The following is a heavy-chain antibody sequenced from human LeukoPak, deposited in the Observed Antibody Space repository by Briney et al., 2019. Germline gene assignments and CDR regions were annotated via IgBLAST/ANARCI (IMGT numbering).Heavy chain of an antibody. CDR1: GGSISSYY. J-gene: IGHJ4*02. Sequence: SETLSLTCTVSGGSISSYYWSWIRQPPGKGLEWIGYIYYSGSTNYNPSLKSRVTISVDTSKNQFSLKLSSVTAADTAVYYCARFRRDGYNEFDYWGQGTLVTVSS. D-gene: IGHD5-24*01. CDR2: IYYSGST. CDR3: ARFRRDGYNEFDY. V-gene: IGHV4-59*01.